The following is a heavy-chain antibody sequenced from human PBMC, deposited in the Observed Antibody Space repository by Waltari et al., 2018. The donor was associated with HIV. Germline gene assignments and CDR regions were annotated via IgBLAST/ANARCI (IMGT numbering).Heavy chain of an antibody. D-gene: IGHD3-10*01. CDR2: INHSGST. J-gene: IGHJ5*02. CDR1: GGSFSGYY. Sequence: QVQLQQWGAGLLKPSETLSLTCAVYGGSFSGYYWSWIRQPPGQGREWIGEINHSGSTNYNPSLKSRVTISVDTSKNQFSLKLSSVTAADTAVYYCARPHEITMVRGVIRGGNWFDPWGQGTLVTVSS. V-gene: IGHV4-34*01. CDR3: ARPHEITMVRGVIRGGNWFDP.